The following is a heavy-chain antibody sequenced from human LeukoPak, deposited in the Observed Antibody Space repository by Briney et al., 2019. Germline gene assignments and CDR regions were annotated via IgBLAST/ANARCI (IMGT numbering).Heavy chain of an antibody. CDR2: INPSSGGT. J-gene: IGHJ5*02. V-gene: IGHV1-2*02. CDR1: GFTFNVYY. D-gene: IGHD6-13*01. Sequence: GASVKVSCKTSGFTFNVYYIHWVRQAPAQGLEWMGWINPSSGGTNYPQKFQGRVTMTRDTSLSTAYMELSGLRSDDTAVYYCARVLAAAYWFDPWGQGTLVTVSS. CDR3: ARVLAAAYWFDP.